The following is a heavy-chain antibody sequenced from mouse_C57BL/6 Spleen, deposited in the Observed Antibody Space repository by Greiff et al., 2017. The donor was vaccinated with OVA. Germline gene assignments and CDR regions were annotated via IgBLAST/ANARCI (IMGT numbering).Heavy chain of an antibody. CDR3: ASSSTAQATLNY. J-gene: IGHJ2*01. V-gene: IGHV2-2*01. CDR2: IWSGGST. Sequence: QVQLKESGPGLVQPSQSLSITCTVSGFSLTSYGVHWVRQSPGKGLEWLGVIWSGGSTDYNAAFISRLSLSKDNSKSQVFFKMNSLQADDKAIYYCASSSTAQATLNYWGQGTTLTVSS. D-gene: IGHD3-2*02. CDR1: GFSLTSYG.